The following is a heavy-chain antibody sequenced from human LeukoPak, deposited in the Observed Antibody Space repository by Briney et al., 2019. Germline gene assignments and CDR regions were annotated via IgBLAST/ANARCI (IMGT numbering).Heavy chain of an antibody. V-gene: IGHV4-38-2*02. CDR3: ARDDYYGSGSYLPLYYYYGMDV. D-gene: IGHD3-10*01. J-gene: IGHJ6*04. Sequence: SETLSLTCAVSGYSISSGYYWGWIRQPPGKGLEGIGSIYHSGRTYYNPSLKSRVTISVDTSKNQFSLKLSSVTAADTAVYYCARDDYYGSGSYLPLYYYYGMDVWVKGTTVTVSS. CDR1: GYSISSGYY. CDR2: IYHSGRT.